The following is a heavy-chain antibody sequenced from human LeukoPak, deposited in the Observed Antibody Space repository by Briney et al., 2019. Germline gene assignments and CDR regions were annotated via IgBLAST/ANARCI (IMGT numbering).Heavy chain of an antibody. CDR1: GGSISSGDYY. CDR3: ARAPYYYDSSGYCIDY. Sequence: SETLSLTCTVSGGSISSGDYYWSWIRQPPGKGLEWIGYIYYSGSTYYNPSLKSRVTISVDTSKNQFSLKLSSVTAADTAVYYCARAPYYYDSSGYCIDYWGQGTLVTVSS. J-gene: IGHJ4*02. CDR2: IYYSGST. V-gene: IGHV4-30-4*01. D-gene: IGHD3-22*01.